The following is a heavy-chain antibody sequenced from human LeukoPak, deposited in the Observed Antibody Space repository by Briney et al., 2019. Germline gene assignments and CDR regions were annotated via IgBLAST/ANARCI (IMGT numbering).Heavy chain of an antibody. D-gene: IGHD3-16*01. CDR3: VKDSSWMGEYYFDY. CDR2: IRYDESNE. Sequence: GGSLRLSCAASGFTFSSYSMNWVRQAPGKGLEWVAFIRYDESNEYYADSVKGRFTISRDNSKNTLYLQMNSLRADDTAVYYCVKDSSWMGEYYFDYWGQGTLVTVSS. J-gene: IGHJ4*02. V-gene: IGHV3-30*02. CDR1: GFTFSSYS.